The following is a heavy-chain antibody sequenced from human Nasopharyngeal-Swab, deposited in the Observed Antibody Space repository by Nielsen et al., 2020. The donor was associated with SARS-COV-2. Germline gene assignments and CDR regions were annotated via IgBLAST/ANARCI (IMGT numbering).Heavy chain of an antibody. Sequence: LSCAVYGGSFSGYYWSWIRQPPGKGLEWIGEINHSGSTNYNPSLKSRVTISVDTSKNQFSLKLSSVTAADTAVYYCARAPLRGVDYWGQGTLVTVSS. V-gene: IGHV4-34*01. CDR1: GGSFSGYY. CDR3: ARAPLRGVDY. D-gene: IGHD4-17*01. CDR2: INHSGST. J-gene: IGHJ4*02.